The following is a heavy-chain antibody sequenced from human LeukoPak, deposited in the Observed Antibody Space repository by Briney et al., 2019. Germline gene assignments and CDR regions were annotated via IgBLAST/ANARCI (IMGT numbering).Heavy chain of an antibody. CDR3: ARDPVLLWFGAFDY. J-gene: IGHJ4*02. D-gene: IGHD3-10*01. V-gene: IGHV3-21*01. CDR2: ISSSSSYI. Sequence: GGSLRLSCAASGFTFSSYSMNWVRQAPGKGLEWVSSISSSSSYIYYADSVKGRFTISRDNAKNSLHLQMNSLRAEDTAVYYCARDPVLLWFGAFDYWGQGTLVTVSS. CDR1: GFTFSSYS.